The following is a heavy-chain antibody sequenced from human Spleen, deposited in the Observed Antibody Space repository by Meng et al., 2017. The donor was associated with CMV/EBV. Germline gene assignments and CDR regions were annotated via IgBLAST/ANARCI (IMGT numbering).Heavy chain of an antibody. Sequence: LEFGGGLGQPGGSLRTSCAASGFTFRTYAMSWIRQAPGKGLEWVSYISSSSSYTNYADSVKGRFTISRDNAKNSLYLQMNSLRAEDTAVYYCARVKDWTDDYWGQGTLVTVSS. CDR1: GFTFRTYA. J-gene: IGHJ4*02. CDR3: ARVKDWTDDY. V-gene: IGHV3-11*06. D-gene: IGHD3/OR15-3a*01. CDR2: ISSSSSYT.